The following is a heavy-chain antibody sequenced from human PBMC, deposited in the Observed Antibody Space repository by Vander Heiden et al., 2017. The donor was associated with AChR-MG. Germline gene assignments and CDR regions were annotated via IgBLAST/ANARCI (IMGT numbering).Heavy chain of an antibody. V-gene: IGHV1-18*01. J-gene: IGHJ4*02. CDR3: ARPRTSMVRGVIESERHFDY. CDR2: ISAYNGNT. D-gene: IGHD3-10*01. Sequence: QVQLVQSGAAVKKPGASVKVSCKASGSPFTSYGISGVRQAPGQGLEWMGWISAYNGNTNYAQKLQGRVTMTTDTSTSTAYMELRSLRSDDTALYYCARPRTSMVRGVIESERHFDYWVEGTLVTVSS. CDR1: GSPFTSYG.